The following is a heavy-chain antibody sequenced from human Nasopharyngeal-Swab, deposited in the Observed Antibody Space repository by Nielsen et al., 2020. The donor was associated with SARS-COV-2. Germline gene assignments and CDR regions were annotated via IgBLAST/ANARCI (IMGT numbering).Heavy chain of an antibody. D-gene: IGHD5-12*01. Sequence: SETLSLTCAVYGGSFSGYYWSWIRRPPGKGLEWIGEINHSGSTNYNPSLKSRVTISVDTSKNQFSLKLSSVTAADTAVYYCARGGYSGYDSSNWFDPWGQGTLVTVSS. CDR2: INHSGST. CDR3: ARGGYSGYDSSNWFDP. V-gene: IGHV4-34*01. CDR1: GGSFSGYY. J-gene: IGHJ5*02.